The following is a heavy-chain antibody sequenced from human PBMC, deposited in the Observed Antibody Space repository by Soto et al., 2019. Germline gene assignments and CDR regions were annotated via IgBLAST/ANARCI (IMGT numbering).Heavy chain of an antibody. CDR2: INPNSGGT. J-gene: IGHJ4*02. V-gene: IGHV1-2*04. D-gene: IGHD2-15*01. CDR3: AREDCSGGSCYSRFDY. CDR1: GYTFTGYY. Sequence: GASVKVSCKASGYTFTGYYMHWVRQAPGQGLEWMGWINPNSGGTNYAQKFQGWVTMTRDTSISTAYMELSRLRSDDTAVYYCAREDCSGGSCYSRFDYWGQGTLVTVSS.